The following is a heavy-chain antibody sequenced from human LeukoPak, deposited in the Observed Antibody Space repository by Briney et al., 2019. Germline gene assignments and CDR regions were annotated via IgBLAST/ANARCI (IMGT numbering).Heavy chain of an antibody. V-gene: IGHV3-30*18. D-gene: IGHD5-18*01. Sequence: GGSLRLSCAASGFTFSSYGMHWVRQAPGKGLEWVAVISYDGSNKYYADSVKGRFTISRDNSKNTLYLQMNSLRAEDTAVYYCAKDLKGVNGLYTAMDHWGQGTLVTVSS. J-gene: IGHJ4*02. CDR2: ISYDGSNK. CDR1: GFTFSSYG. CDR3: AKDLKGVNGLYTAMDH.